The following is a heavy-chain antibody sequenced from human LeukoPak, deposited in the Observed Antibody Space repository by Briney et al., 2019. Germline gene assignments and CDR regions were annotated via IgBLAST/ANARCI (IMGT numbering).Heavy chain of an antibody. CDR3: AKDRSVTMIVVVTPDAFDI. CDR1: GFTFSSYA. V-gene: IGHV3-23*01. CDR2: ISGSGGST. D-gene: IGHD3-22*01. J-gene: IGHJ3*02. Sequence: GGSLRLSCAASGFTFSSYAMSWVRQAPGKGLEWVSAISGSGGSTYYADSVKGRFTITRDNSKNTLYLQMNSLRAEDTAVYYCAKDRSVTMIVVVTPDAFDIWGQGTMVTVSS.